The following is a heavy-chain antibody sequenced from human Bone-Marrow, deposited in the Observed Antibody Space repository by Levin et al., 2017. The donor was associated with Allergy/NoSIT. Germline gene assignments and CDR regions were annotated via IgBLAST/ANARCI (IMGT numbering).Heavy chain of an antibody. CDR1: GFTFSSYA. CDR2: ISYDGSNK. Sequence: LSLTCAASGFTFSSYAMHWVRQAPGKGLEWVAVISYDGSNKYYADSVKGRFTISRDNSKNTLYLQMNSLRAEDTAVYYCARAAGLFGEFPRLSYYFDYWGQGTLVTVSS. V-gene: IGHV3-30*04. J-gene: IGHJ4*02. CDR3: ARAAGLFGEFPRLSYYFDY. D-gene: IGHD3-10*01.